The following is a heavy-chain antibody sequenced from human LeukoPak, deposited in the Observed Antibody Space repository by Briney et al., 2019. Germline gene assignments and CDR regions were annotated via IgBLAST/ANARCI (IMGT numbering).Heavy chain of an antibody. V-gene: IGHV3-23*01. CDR2: ISGDGGST. CDR1: GFTFSSYA. Sequence: GGSLRLSCAASGFTFSSYAMAWVRQAPRKGLEWVSTISGDGGSTFYAHSVMGRFTISRDRSKNTLYLQMNSLRVEDTAVYYCAKGCGATCYSDFDPWGQGILVTVSS. D-gene: IGHD2-21*02. CDR3: AKGCGATCYSDFDP. J-gene: IGHJ5*02.